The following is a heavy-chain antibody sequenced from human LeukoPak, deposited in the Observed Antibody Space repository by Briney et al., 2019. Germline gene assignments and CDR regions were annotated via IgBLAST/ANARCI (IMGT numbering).Heavy chain of an antibody. D-gene: IGHD5-24*01. CDR2: VRASGVGT. CDR3: AKTIDRSWVATISFDY. CDR1: GFTVSNNY. Sequence: GGSLRLSCTASGFTVSNNYMSWVRQAPGKGLEWVSSVRASGVGTHYADSVKGRFTISRDNSKNTLYLQMNSLRPEDTAVYYCAKTIDRSWVATISFDYWGQGTLVTVSS. V-gene: IGHV3-23*01. J-gene: IGHJ4*02.